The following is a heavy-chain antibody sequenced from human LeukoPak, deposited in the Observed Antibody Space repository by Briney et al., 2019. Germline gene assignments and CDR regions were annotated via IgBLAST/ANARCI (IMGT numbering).Heavy chain of an antibody. J-gene: IGHJ4*02. Sequence: SQTLSLTCAVSGGSISSGGYSWSWIRQPPGKGLEWIGYIYHTGSTYYNPSLKSRVTISVDRSKNQFSLNLSSVTAADTAVYYCARDRGIVGSGFYYNDYWGQGTLVTVSS. CDR2: IYHTGST. V-gene: IGHV4-30-2*01. CDR3: ARDRGIVGSGFYYNDY. D-gene: IGHD3-22*01. CDR1: GGSISSGGYS.